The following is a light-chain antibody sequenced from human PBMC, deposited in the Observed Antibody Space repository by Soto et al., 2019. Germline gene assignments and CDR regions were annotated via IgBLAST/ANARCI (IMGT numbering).Light chain of an antibody. J-gene: IGLJ2*01. Sequence: QLVLTQSSSASASLGSSVKLTCTLSSGHSTYIIAWHQQQPGAAPRYLMKLEGSGSYNKGSGVPDRFSGSSSGADRYLTISNLQFEDEADYYCETWGSNTRVFGGGTKLTVL. CDR3: ETWGSNTRV. CDR1: SGHSTYI. CDR2: LEGSGSY. V-gene: IGLV4-60*02.